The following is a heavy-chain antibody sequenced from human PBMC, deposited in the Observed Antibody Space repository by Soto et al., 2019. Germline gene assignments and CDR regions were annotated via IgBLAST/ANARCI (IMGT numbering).Heavy chain of an antibody. J-gene: IGHJ3*02. CDR2: VWFVGSKS. Sequence: QVQLVESGGGVVQPGRSLRLTCAASGFTFSSYGIHWVRQAPGKGLEWVAAVWFVGSKSYYVDSEKGRFTVSKDNAENTVHLEMNSMRDEDTGVYYCPRALGYCGGCDSYDVGTDEVFEIWGQGTMDTVS. D-gene: IGHD2-15*01. CDR3: PRALGYCGGCDSYDVGTDEVFEI. CDR1: GFTFSSYG. V-gene: IGHV3-33*01.